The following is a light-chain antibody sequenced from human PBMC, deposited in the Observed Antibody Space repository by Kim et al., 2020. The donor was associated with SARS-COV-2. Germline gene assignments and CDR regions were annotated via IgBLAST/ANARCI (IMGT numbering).Light chain of an antibody. J-gene: IGLJ3*02. Sequence: SYELTQPLSVSVALGQTASITCDGDNFGGKHVRWYQQKPGQSPVLVIYQDTYRPSGIPERFSGSNSGNTATLTISGARAVDEADYYCQAWDSSTPWVFG. CDR2: QDT. CDR3: QAWDSSTPWV. CDR1: NFGGKH. V-gene: IGLV3-1*01.